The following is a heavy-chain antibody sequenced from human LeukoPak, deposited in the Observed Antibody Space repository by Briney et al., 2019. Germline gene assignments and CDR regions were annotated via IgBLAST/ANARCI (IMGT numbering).Heavy chain of an antibody. V-gene: IGHV3-30*04. J-gene: IGHJ3*02. D-gene: IGHD4-17*01. Sequence: GSLRLSCVASGFTFTGHSMHWVRQAPGKGLEWVAVVANDEKTIFYADSLKGRFTISRDNSKNTLYLQMNSLRAEDTAVYYCAKEPDYGDYVSAFDIWGQGTMVTVSS. CDR2: VANDEKTI. CDR3: AKEPDYGDYVSAFDI. CDR1: GFTFTGHS.